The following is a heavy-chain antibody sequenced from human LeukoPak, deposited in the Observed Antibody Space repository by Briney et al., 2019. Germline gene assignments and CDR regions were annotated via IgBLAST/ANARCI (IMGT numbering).Heavy chain of an antibody. CDR3: AKDTTGSPYYYYMDV. CDR1: GFTFSSYG. Sequence: PGGSLRLSCAASGFTFSSYGIHWVRQAPGKGLEWVAFIRYDGSNKYYADSVKGRFTISRDNSKNTLYLQMNSLRAEDTALYYCAKDTTGSPYYYYMDVWGKGTTVTISS. J-gene: IGHJ6*03. V-gene: IGHV3-30*02. CDR2: IRYDGSNK. D-gene: IGHD4-11*01.